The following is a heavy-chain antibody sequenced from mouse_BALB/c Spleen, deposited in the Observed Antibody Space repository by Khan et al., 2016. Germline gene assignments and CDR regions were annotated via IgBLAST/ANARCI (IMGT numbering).Heavy chain of an antibody. CDR2: IRLRSDNYTT. J-gene: IGHJ1*01. D-gene: IGHD1-1*02. Sequence: EVKLEESGGDLVQPGGSMKFSCEASGFTFSNYWMSWVRQSPQKGLEWVAEIRLRSDNYTTHYAESVKGSFTISRDDSKSRLFLQMNSLRAEDTGIYYCTGGNPWYFDVWGAGTTVTVSS. V-gene: IGHV6-6*02. CDR3: TGGNPWYFDV. CDR1: GFTFSNYW.